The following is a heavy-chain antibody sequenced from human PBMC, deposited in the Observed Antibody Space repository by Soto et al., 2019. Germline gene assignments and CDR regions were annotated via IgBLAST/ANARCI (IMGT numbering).Heavy chain of an antibody. Sequence: SVKVSCEASGGGFSSYAISWVRQAPGQGLEWMGGIIPIFGTANYAQKFQGRVTITADESTSTAYMELSSLRSEDTAVYYCARDLVTGTSNSYSYGMDVWGQGTTVTVSS. CDR2: IIPIFGTA. J-gene: IGHJ6*02. D-gene: IGHD1-7*01. CDR3: ARDLVTGTSNSYSYGMDV. V-gene: IGHV1-69*13. CDR1: GGGFSSYA.